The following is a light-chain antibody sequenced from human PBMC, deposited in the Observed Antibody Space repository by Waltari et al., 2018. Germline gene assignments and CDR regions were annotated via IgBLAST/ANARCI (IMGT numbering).Light chain of an antibody. J-gene: IGLJ2*01. CDR3: SSYTSSSTLDVV. V-gene: IGLV2-14*01. CDR2: GVS. Sequence: QSALTQPASVSGSPEQSITISCTGTSSAVGAYTYSSGNHQHPGKAPNLIIYGVSNRPSGVSKRFSGSKSGNTASLTISGLQAEDEADYYCSSYTSSSTLDVVFGGGTKLTVL. CDR1: SSAVGAYTY.